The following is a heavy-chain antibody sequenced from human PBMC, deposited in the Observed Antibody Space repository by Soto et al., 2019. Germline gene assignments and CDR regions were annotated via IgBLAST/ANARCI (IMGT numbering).Heavy chain of an antibody. J-gene: IGHJ6*03. V-gene: IGHV3-74*01. CDR3: ARVAVGYYYMDV. CDR2: INSDGTRT. CDR1: GFTFSNYW. Sequence: EVQLVESGGGLVQPGGSLRLSCAASGFTFSNYWMHWVRQAPGNGLVWVSRINSDGTRTNYADSVKGRFTISRDNAENTLYLQMNSLTAEDTAVYYCARVAVGYYYMDVWGKGTTVTVSS.